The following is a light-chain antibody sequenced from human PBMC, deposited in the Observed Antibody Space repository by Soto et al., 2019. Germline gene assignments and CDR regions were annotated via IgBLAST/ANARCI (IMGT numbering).Light chain of an antibody. CDR2: YDS. J-gene: IGLJ7*01. V-gene: IGLV3-21*04. CDR1: NIGSKS. CDR3: QVWDSSSAV. Sequence: SYELTQPPSVSVAPGKTARITCGGNNIGSKSVHWYQQKPGQAPVLVIYYDSDRPSGIPERFSGSNSGNTAPLTIGRVEAGDEADYYCQVWDSSSAVFGGGTQLTVL.